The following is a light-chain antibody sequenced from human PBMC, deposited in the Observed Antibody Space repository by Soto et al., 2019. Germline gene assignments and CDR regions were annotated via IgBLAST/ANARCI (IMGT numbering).Light chain of an antibody. CDR2: DVS. V-gene: IGLV2-14*01. CDR3: SSYTTSSTL. J-gene: IGLJ2*01. Sequence: QSALTQPASVSGSPGQWITISCTGTSCDVGGYNYVSWYQQHPGKAPKLMIYDVSNRPSGVSNRFSGSKSGNTASLTISGLQAEDEADYYCSSYTTSSTLFGGGTKLTVL. CDR1: SCDVGGYNY.